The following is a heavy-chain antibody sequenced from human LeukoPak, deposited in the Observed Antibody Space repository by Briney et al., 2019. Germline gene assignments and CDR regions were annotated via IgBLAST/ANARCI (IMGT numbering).Heavy chain of an antibody. CDR1: GFPVSGNY. V-gene: IGHV3-66*02. D-gene: IGHD5-12*01. Sequence: PGGSLRLSCAVSGFPVSGNYMNWVRQAPGEGLEWVSLIYSDGGTYYADSVKGRFTISRDNSKNALYLQMNSLRTEDTAVYYCAASIVADFWGQGTLVTVSS. J-gene: IGHJ4*02. CDR2: IYSDGGT. CDR3: AASIVADF.